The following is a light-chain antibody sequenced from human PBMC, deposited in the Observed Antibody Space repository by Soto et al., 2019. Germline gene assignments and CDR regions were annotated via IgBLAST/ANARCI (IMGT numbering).Light chain of an antibody. Sequence: TQPPSASAGPGQKVTSSCSGSSSNIGGNSVSWYQQLPGTAPKLLIYDDNKRPSGIPDRFSGSKSGTSATLGITGFQTGDEADYYCGSWDSSLSAYVFGTGTKVTVL. CDR2: DDN. CDR1: SSNIGGNS. J-gene: IGLJ1*01. CDR3: GSWDSSLSAYV. V-gene: IGLV1-51*01.